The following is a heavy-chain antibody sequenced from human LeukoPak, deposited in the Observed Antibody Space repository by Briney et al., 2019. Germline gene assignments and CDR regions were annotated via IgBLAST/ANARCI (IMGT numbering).Heavy chain of an antibody. CDR1: GGSISSSSYY. Sequence: SETLSLTCTVSGGSISSSSYYWGWIRQPPGKGLEWIGSIYYSGSTYYNPSLKSRVTISVDTSKNQFSLKLSSVTAADTAVYYCARVVAGTAFDYWGQGTLVIVSS. J-gene: IGHJ4*02. D-gene: IGHD1-7*01. CDR2: IYYSGST. CDR3: ARVVAGTAFDY. V-gene: IGHV4-39*07.